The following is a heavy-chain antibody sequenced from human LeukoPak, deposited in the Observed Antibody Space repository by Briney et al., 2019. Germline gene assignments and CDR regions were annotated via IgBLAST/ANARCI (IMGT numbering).Heavy chain of an antibody. CDR2: ISGRGSNT. J-gene: IGHJ4*02. Sequence: GGSLRLSCVASGFTFSSYAMNWVRQAPGKGLDWVSTISGRGSNTYYADSVKGRFTISRDNSKNTVYLQMNSLRAEDTAVYYCAKDRRVYCSGGTCYDNLDYWGQGTLVTVSS. CDR3: AKDRRVYCSGGTCYDNLDY. D-gene: IGHD2-15*01. CDR1: GFTFSSYA. V-gene: IGHV3-23*01.